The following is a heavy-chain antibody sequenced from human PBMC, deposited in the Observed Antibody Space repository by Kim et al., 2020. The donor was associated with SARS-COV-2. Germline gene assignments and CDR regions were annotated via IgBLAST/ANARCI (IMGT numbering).Heavy chain of an antibody. CDR1: GGSISSYY. Sequence: SETLSLTCTVSGGSISSYYWSWIRQPPGKGLEWIGYIYYSGSTNYNPSLKSRVTISVDTSKNQFSLKLSSVTAADTAVYYCARLTTGYSSSRGYFDYWGQGTLVTVSS. D-gene: IGHD6-13*01. CDR2: IYYSGST. CDR3: ARLTTGYSSSRGYFDY. V-gene: IGHV4-59*01. J-gene: IGHJ4*02.